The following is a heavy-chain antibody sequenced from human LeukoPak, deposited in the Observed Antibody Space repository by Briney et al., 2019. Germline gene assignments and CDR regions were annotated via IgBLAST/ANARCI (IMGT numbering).Heavy chain of an antibody. CDR3: ARARFCSSTSCYIDY. D-gene: IGHD2-2*02. J-gene: IGHJ4*02. V-gene: IGHV3-23*01. Sequence: GGSLRLSCAASVFTISSYAMTWVRQAPGKGLEWVSGISNSGGSTYYADSVKGRFTISRDNSKNTLYLQMKSLRAEDTAVYYCARARFCSSTSCYIDYWGKGPLVTFSS. CDR1: VFTISSYA. CDR2: ISNSGGST.